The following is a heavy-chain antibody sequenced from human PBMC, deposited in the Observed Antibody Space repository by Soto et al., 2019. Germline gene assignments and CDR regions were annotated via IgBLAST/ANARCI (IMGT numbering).Heavy chain of an antibody. J-gene: IGHJ6*02. CDR1: GGTFSSYA. V-gene: IGHV1-69*12. CDR2: IIPIFGTA. CDR3: ARHVPAAGYYYGMDV. D-gene: IGHD2-2*01. Sequence: QVQLVQSGAEVKKPGSSVKVSCKASGGTFSSYAISWAQQAPGQGLEWMGGIIPIFGTANYAQKFQDRVTITADESTSTAYMELSSLRSEDTAVYYCARHVPAAGYYYGMDVRGQGTTVSVSS.